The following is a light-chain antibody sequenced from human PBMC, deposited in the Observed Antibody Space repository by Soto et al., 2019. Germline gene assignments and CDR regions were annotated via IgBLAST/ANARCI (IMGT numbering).Light chain of an antibody. V-gene: IGLV2-14*01. J-gene: IGLJ1*01. CDR1: SSDIGDYNY. Sequence: QSVLTQPASVSGSPGQSITISCTGTSSDIGDYNYVSWYQQHPGKAPKLMIYEVSNRPSGISNRFSGSKSGNTASLTISGLQADDEAHYYCSSYTSTSSYVFGTGTKVTVL. CDR3: SSYTSTSSYV. CDR2: EVS.